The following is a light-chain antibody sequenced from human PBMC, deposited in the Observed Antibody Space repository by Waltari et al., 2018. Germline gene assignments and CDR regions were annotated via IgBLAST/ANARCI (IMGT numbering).Light chain of an antibody. V-gene: IGKV1-39*01. CDR2: YAD. CDR3: QQSKSNPLT. Sequence: DIQMSQSPSSLSASVGYRVTITCRASQDISDYLNWYQQKPGKAPKLLIYYADSLASGVPSRFSGSGSGTEFTLTISSLQSEDFATYYCQQSKSNPLTFGGGTKVEIK. CDR1: QDISDY. J-gene: IGKJ4*01.